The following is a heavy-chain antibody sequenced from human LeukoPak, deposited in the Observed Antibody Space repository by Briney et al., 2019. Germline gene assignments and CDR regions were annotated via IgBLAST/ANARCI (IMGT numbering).Heavy chain of an antibody. J-gene: IGHJ4*02. V-gene: IGHV3-30*02. CDR1: GFTFSSYG. CDR2: MRYDGSNK. D-gene: IGHD6-13*01. CDR3: AKDLLHSSSRHLQRTPRGLPDY. Sequence: PGGSLRLSCAASGFTFSSYGMQWVRRAPRRGLEWVAFMRYDGSNKYYADSVKGRFTISRDNSKNKLYLQMNSLRAEDTAVYYCAKDLLHSSSRHLQRTPRGLPDYWGQGTLVTVSS.